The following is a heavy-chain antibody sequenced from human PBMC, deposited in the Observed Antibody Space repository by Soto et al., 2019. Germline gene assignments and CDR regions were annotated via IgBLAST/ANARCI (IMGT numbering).Heavy chain of an antibody. Sequence: ASVKVSCKASGYTFTSYYMHWVRQAPGQGLEWMGIINPSGGSTSYAQKFQGRVTMTRDTSTSTVYMEMSSLRSEDTAVYYCASPYSSSWYEFGYAFDIWGQGTMVTVSS. D-gene: IGHD6-13*01. CDR1: GYTFTSYY. J-gene: IGHJ3*02. CDR2: INPSGGST. V-gene: IGHV1-46*03. CDR3: ASPYSSSWYEFGYAFDI.